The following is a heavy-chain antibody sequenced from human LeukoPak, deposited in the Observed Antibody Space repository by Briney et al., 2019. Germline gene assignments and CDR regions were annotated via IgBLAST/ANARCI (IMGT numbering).Heavy chain of an antibody. D-gene: IGHD6-13*01. CDR3: ARGLGSSWYEHYYYYGMDV. V-gene: IGHV1-8*01. CDR1: GYTFTSYD. CDR2: MNPNSGNT. J-gene: IGHJ6*02. Sequence: GASVKVSCKASGYTFTSYDINWVRQATGQGLEWMGWMNPNSGNTGYAQKFQGRVTMTRNTPISTAYMELSSLRPEDTAVYYCARGLGSSWYEHYYYYGMDVWGQGTTVTVSS.